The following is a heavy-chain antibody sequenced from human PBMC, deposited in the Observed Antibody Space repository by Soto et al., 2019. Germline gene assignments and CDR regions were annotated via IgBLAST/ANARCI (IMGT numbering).Heavy chain of an antibody. D-gene: IGHD3-22*01. Sequence: GGSLILSCAASGFTFSSYWMHWVRQAPGKGLDWVAAISNDGTYRVYADSVKGRFTISRDNSKNTLYLQMNSLRAEDTAVYYCAKDFPSYYDTPDDYWGQGTLVTVSS. CDR3: AKDFPSYYDTPDDY. V-gene: IGHV3-30*18. CDR2: ISNDGTYR. J-gene: IGHJ4*02. CDR1: GFTFSSYW.